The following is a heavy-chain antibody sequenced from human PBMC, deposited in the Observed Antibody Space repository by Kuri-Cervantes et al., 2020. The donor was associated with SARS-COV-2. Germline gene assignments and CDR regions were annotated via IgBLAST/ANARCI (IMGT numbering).Heavy chain of an antibody. V-gene: IGHV3-48*01. J-gene: IGHJ4*02. D-gene: IGHD2-2*01. Sequence: GESLKISCAASGFTFSSYSMNWVRQAPGKGLEGVSYISSSSSTIYYADSVKGRFTISRDSAKNSLYLQMNSLRAEDTAVYYCIVVVPAAFDYWGQGTLVTVSS. CDR3: IVVVPAAFDY. CDR1: GFTFSSYS. CDR2: ISSSSSTI.